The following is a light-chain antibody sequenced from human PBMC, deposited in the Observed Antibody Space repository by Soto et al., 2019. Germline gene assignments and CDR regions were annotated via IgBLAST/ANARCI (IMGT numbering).Light chain of an antibody. CDR2: GAS. Sequence: IVMTHSPSTLSVSPGERATLSCRAGQNIHTNLAWYQQKPGQAPRLLFYGASTGATGLPARFTGSESGTEFTLTISSLQSEDFAVYYCQQYRNSPVTFGGRTRLEIK. V-gene: IGKV3-15*01. J-gene: IGKJ5*01. CDR1: QNIHTN. CDR3: QQYRNSPVT.